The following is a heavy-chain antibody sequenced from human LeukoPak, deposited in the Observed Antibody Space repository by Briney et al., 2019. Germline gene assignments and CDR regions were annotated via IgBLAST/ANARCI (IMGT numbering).Heavy chain of an antibody. CDR2: ISPYNGKT. D-gene: IGHD3-3*01. J-gene: IGHJ5*02. CDR3: ARIPYYEFWSGYINWFDP. V-gene: IGHV1-18*01. Sequence: VASVKVSCKASGYTFSNYGLSWVRQAPGQGLEWMGYISPYNGKTNYARKVQGRVTMTTDTSTNTAYMELRSLTSDDTAVDYCARIPYYEFWSGYINWFDPWGQGTLVTVSS. CDR1: GYTFSNYG.